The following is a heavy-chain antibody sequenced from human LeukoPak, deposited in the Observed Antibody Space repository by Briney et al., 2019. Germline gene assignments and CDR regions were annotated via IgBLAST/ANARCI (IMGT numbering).Heavy chain of an antibody. J-gene: IGHJ6*03. CDR2: IIPVFGTA. CDR3: ARVYIVSGTSGSYYYYHYMDV. CDR1: GGTFSNYA. V-gene: IGHV1-69*06. Sequence: GASVKVSCKASGGTFSNYAISWVRQAPGQGVEWMGGIIPVFGTANYAQKFQGRVTITADKSTSTVYMELSSLRSEDTAVYYCARVYIVSGTSGSYYYYHYMDVWGKGTTVTVSS. D-gene: IGHD1-26*01.